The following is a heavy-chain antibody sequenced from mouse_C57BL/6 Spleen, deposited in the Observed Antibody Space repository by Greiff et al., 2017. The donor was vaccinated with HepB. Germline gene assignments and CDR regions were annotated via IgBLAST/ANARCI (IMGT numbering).Heavy chain of an antibody. CDR1: GYSITSGYY. D-gene: IGHD2-4*01. CDR3: ARDYDYDDGFDY. CDR2: ISYDGSN. J-gene: IGHJ2*01. V-gene: IGHV3-6*01. Sequence: EVQLVESGPGLVKPSQSLSLTCSVTGYSITSGYYWNWIRQFPGNKLEWMGYISYDGSNNYNPSLKNRISITRDTSKNQFFLKLNSVTTEDTATYYCARDYDYDDGFDYWGQGTTLTVSS.